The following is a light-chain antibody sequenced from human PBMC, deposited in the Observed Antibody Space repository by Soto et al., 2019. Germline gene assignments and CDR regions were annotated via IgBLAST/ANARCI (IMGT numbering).Light chain of an antibody. V-gene: IGKV3-15*01. CDR3: QQYSNLPLT. J-gene: IGKJ1*01. CDR2: TAS. Sequence: EIVMTQSPATLSVSPGERATLSCRASQSVSDYLAWYQQTPGQPPRLLIYTASTWATGIPARFSGSGSGTEFTLTISSLQSEDFAVYYCQQYSNLPLTFGQGTRVEIK. CDR1: QSVSDY.